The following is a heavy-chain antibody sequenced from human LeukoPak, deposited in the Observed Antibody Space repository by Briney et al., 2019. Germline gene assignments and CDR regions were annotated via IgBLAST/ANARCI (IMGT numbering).Heavy chain of an antibody. CDR1: GFTFSNYA. V-gene: IGHV3-23*01. CDR3: ARDLGQYYDTSDNWFDP. J-gene: IGHJ5*02. CDR2: INNSGGRT. Sequence: GGSLRLSCAASGFTFSNYAMSWVRQAPGKGLEWVSTINNSGGRTNYTDSVKGRFTISRDNAKNTLNLQMNSLRAEDTAVYYCARDLGQYYDTSDNWFDPWGQGTLVTVSS. D-gene: IGHD3-22*01.